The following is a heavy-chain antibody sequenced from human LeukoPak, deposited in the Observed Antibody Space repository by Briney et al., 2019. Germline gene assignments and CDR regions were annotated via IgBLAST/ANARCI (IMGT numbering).Heavy chain of an antibody. V-gene: IGHV1-18*01. D-gene: IGHD1-26*01. CDR2: ISAYNGNT. J-gene: IGHJ4*02. Sequence: ASVKVSCKASGYTFTSYGISWVRQAPGQGLEWMGWISAYNGNTNYAQKLQGRVTMTTDTSTSTAYTELRSLRSDDTAVYYCARSGGSVLYLSWGQGTLVTVSS. CDR1: GYTFTSYG. CDR3: ARSGGSVLYLS.